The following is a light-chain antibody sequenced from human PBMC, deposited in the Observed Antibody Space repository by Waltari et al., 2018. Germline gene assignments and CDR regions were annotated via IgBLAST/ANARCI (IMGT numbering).Light chain of an antibody. CDR2: GAS. V-gene: IGKV3-15*01. Sequence: VLLTQSPASLSVSPGDTVILSCRASQSVRTNLFWYQQKAGQAPRTLIYGASTRASGVPSRFSGRGSETDFTLIISSLQSEDAAVYFCQQYYVWPPITFGGGTKLEI. CDR1: QSVRTN. CDR3: QQYYVWPPIT. J-gene: IGKJ4*01.